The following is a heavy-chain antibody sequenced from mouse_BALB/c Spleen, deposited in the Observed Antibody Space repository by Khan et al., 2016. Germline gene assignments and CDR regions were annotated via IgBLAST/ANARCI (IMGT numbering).Heavy chain of an antibody. CDR3: ALYGNYYFDY. V-gene: IGHV1-7*01. D-gene: IGHD2-1*01. CDR2: INPSTGYT. CDR1: GYTFTSYW. Sequence: QVQLKQSGAELAKPGASVKMSCKASGYTFTSYWMHWVKQRPGQGLEWIGYINPSTGYTEYNQKFKDKATLTADKSSSTAYMQLSSLTSEDSAVYYCALYGNYYFDYWGQGTTLTVSS. J-gene: IGHJ2*01.